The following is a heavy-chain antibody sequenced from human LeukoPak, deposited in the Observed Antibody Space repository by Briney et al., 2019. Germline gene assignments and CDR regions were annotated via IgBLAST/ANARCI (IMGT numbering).Heavy chain of an antibody. D-gene: IGHD3-16*02. CDR2: IYSGGST. CDR3: ARAVNDYVWGSYRLVDY. J-gene: IGHJ4*02. V-gene: IGHV3-53*01. CDR1: GFTVSSNY. Sequence: GGSLRLSCAASGFTVSSNYMSWVRQAPGKGLEWVSVIYSGGSTYYADSVKGRFTISRDNSKNTLYLQMNSLRAEDTAVYYCARAVNDYVWGSYRLVDYWGQGTLVTVSS.